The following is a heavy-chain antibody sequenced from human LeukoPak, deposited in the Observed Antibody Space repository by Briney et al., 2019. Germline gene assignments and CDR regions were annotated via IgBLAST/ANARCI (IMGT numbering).Heavy chain of an antibody. Sequence: SETLSLTCTVSGGSISSSSYYWGWIRQPPGKGLEWIGSIYYSGSTYYNPSLKSRVTISVDTSKNQFSLKLSSVTAADTAVYYCARAGVSSWYSRWFDPWGQGTLVTVSS. CDR2: IYYSGST. CDR1: GGSISSSSYY. V-gene: IGHV4-39*07. J-gene: IGHJ5*02. CDR3: ARAGVSSWYSRWFDP. D-gene: IGHD6-13*01.